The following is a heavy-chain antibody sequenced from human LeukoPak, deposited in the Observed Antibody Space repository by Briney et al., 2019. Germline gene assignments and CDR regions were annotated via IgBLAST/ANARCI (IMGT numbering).Heavy chain of an antibody. CDR1: GFTFSHYG. D-gene: IGHD3-9*01. J-gene: IGHJ1*01. CDR3: AKDAQRSFDYSNSLQN. Sequence: GGSLRLSCAASGFTFSHYGMHWVRQTPGAGLEWVAVIWSDGSDKYYAKSVKGRFTISRDNSKNSLFLQMNSLRAEDTAVYYCAKDAQRSFDYSNSLQNWGQGIVDTVSS. V-gene: IGHV3-33*06. CDR2: IWSDGSDK.